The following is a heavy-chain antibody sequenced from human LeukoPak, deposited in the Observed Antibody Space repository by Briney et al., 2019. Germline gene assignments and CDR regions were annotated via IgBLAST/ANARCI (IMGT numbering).Heavy chain of an antibody. V-gene: IGHV3-7*01. CDR1: GFTFSSYS. CDR2: IKQDGSEK. D-gene: IGHD3-22*01. CDR3: ARDYDSSGYYERPRYDAFDI. Sequence: GGSLRLSCAASGFTFSSYSMSWVRQAPGKGLEWVASIKQDGSEKYYVDSVKGRFTISRDNAKNSLYLQMNSLRAEDTAVYYCARDYDSSGYYERPRYDAFDIWGQGTMVTVSS. J-gene: IGHJ3*02.